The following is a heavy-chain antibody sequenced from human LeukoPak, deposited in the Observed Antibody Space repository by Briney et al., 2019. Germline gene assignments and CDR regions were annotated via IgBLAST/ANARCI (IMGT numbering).Heavy chain of an antibody. CDR1: GGTFSSYA. V-gene: IGHV1-69*04. J-gene: IGHJ3*02. CDR3: ARDDADYYDSSGYSDI. CDR2: IIPILGIA. D-gene: IGHD3-22*01. Sequence: ASVKVSCKASGGTFSSYAISWVRQAPGQGLEWMGRIIPILGIANYAQKFQGRVTITADKSTSTAYMELSSLRSEDTAVYYCARDDADYYDSSGYSDIWGQGTMVTVSS.